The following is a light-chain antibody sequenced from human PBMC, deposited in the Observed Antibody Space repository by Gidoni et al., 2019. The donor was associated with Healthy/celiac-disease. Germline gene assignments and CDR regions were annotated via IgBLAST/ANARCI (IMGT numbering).Light chain of an antibody. V-gene: IGLV3-1*01. CDR1: KLGDKY. CDR2: QDS. CDR3: QAWDSSRGDV. J-gene: IGLJ1*01. Sequence: SYELTQPPSVSVSPGQTARITCSGDKLGDKYACWYQQKPGQSPVLVIYQDSKRPSGIPERFSGSNSGNTATLTISGTQAMDEADYYCQAWDSSRGDVFGTGTKVTVL.